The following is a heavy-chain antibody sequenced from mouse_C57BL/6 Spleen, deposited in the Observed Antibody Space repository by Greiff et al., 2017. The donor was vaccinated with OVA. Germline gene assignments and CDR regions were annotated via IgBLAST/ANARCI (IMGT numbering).Heavy chain of an antibody. CDR2: IHPNGGST. CDR3: AGGRSTMSTTFAY. D-gene: IGHD2-4*01. J-gene: IGHJ3*01. V-gene: IGHV1-64*01. Sequence: QVHVKQPGAELVKPGASVKLSCKASGYTFTSYWMHWVKQRPGQGLEWIGMIHPNGGSTNYNEKFKSKSTLTVDKSSSTAYMQLSSLTSEDSAVYYCAGGRSTMSTTFAYWGQGTPVTVSA. CDR1: GYTFTSYW.